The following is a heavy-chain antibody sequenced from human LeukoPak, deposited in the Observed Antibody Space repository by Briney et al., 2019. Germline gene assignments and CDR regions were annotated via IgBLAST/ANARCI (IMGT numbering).Heavy chain of an antibody. CDR3: ATGGTGTPDDY. CDR1: GYTFTSYG. Sequence: SVKVSCKASGYTFTSYGISWVRQAPGQGLEWMGGIIPIFGTANYAQKFQGRVTITADESTSTAYMELSSLRSEGTAVYYCATGGTGTPDDYWGQGTLVTVSS. V-gene: IGHV1-69*13. D-gene: IGHD4-11*01. CDR2: IIPIFGTA. J-gene: IGHJ4*02.